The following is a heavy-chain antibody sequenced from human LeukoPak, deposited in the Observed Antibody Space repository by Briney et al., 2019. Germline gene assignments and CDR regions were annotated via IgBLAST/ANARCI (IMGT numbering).Heavy chain of an antibody. Sequence: PGGSLRLSCAASGFTFSTYAMSWVRQAPGKGLEWVSVVSGTGGRTYYADSVKGRFTISRDNSKNTLYLQINSLRAEDTALYYCVKASSSSPQYNWFDAWGQGTLVTVSS. CDR3: VKASSSSPQYNWFDA. CDR1: GFTFSTYA. J-gene: IGHJ5*02. CDR2: VSGTGGRT. D-gene: IGHD6-6*01. V-gene: IGHV3-23*01.